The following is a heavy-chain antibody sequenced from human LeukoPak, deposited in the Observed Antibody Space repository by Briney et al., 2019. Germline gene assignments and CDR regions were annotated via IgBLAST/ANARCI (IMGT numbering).Heavy chain of an antibody. CDR1: GFTFDDYT. V-gene: IGHV3-43*01. J-gene: IGHJ4*02. CDR2: ISWDGGST. Sequence: GGSLRLSCAASGFTFDDYTMHWVRQAPGKGLEWVSLISWDGGSTYYADSVKGRFTISRDNSKNSLYLQMNSLRTEDTALYHCAKEDSSGYYYFDYWGQGTLVTVSS. D-gene: IGHD3-22*01. CDR3: AKEDSSGYYYFDY.